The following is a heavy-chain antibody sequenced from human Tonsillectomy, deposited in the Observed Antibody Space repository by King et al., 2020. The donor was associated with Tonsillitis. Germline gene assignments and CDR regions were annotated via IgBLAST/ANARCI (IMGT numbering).Heavy chain of an antibody. CDR2: IWYDGSKE. Sequence: VQLVESGGGVVQPGRSLRLSCAASGFTFSGYGMHWVRQAPGKGLEWVAIIWYDGSKEYYADSVKGRFTISRDNSKNTLDLQMNSLRAEDTAVYYCARVRENYFDYWGQGTLVTVSS. CDR1: GFTFSGYG. CDR3: ARVRENYFDY. D-gene: IGHD5-24*01. V-gene: IGHV3-33*08. J-gene: IGHJ4*02.